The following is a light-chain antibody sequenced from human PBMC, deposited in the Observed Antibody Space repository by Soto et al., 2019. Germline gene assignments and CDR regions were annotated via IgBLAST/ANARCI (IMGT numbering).Light chain of an antibody. CDR2: AAS. V-gene: IGKV1-39*01. CDR1: QSVSTY. Sequence: DIQMTQSPSSLSASVGDRVTISCRASQSVSTYLNWYQQKPGQAPKLLIYAASSLQSGVPSRFTGSGSGTDVTLPISSMHHEDVVTNYCQQSYSTPYTFGQGTKLEIK. J-gene: IGKJ2*01. CDR3: QQSYSTPYT.